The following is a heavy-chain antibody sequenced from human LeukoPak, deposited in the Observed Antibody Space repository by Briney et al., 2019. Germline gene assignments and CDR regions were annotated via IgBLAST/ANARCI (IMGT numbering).Heavy chain of an antibody. D-gene: IGHD3-22*01. CDR2: IIPIFGTA. CDR1: GGTFSSYA. J-gene: IGHJ4*02. Sequence: ASVKVSCKASGGTFSSYAISWVRQAPGQGLEWMGGIIPIFGTANYAQKFQGRVTITADKSTSTAYMELSSLRSEDTAVYYCARNGVGEVVVKSWGQGTLVTVSS. CDR3: ARNGVGEVVVKS. V-gene: IGHV1-69*06.